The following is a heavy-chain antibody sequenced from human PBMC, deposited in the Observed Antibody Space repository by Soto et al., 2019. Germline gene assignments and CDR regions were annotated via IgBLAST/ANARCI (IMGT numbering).Heavy chain of an antibody. V-gene: IGHV1-3*05. D-gene: IGHD3-16*02. J-gene: IGHJ4*02. Sequence: QVQLAQSGAEERKPGASVKVSCEATGYTFTAYAMHWVRQAPGQRLEWMGWIKPANGNTKYSQKFQGRLTITIDTSANTMYMELSSLTSEDTAMYYCTRSAISPYGGLIGPFDYWGQGNLVTVS. CDR2: IKPANGNT. CDR1: GYTFTAYA. CDR3: TRSAISPYGGLIGPFDY.